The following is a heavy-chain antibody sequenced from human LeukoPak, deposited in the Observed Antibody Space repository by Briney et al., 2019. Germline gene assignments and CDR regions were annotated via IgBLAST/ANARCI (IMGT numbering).Heavy chain of an antibody. CDR3: AREYGSSRYFDY. J-gene: IGHJ4*02. CDR1: GFTFTNYW. V-gene: IGHV3-74*01. Sequence: PGGSLRLSCAASGFTFTNYWMHWVRQAPGKGLVWVSRINSDGSFTNYADSVKGRFTISRDNAKNTLYLQMNSLRAEDTAVYYCAREYGSSRYFDYWGQGTPVTVSS. CDR2: INSDGSFT. D-gene: IGHD2-15*01.